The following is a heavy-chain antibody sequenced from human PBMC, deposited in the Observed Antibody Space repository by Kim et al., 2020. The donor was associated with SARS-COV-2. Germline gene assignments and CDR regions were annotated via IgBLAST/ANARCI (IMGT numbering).Heavy chain of an antibody. V-gene: IGHV3-64D*09. J-gene: IGHJ4*02. CDR3: VKGWTTGGGY. Sequence: GSTYYADSVKGRFTISRDNSRNTLYLQMSSLRPEDTAVYYCVKGWTTGGGYWGQGTLVTVSS. D-gene: IGHD1-1*01. CDR2: GST.